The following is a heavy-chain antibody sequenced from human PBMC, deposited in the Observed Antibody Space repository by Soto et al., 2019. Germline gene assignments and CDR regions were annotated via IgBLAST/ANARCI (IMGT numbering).Heavy chain of an antibody. V-gene: IGHV5-51*01. CDR3: ARYGCSSTSCYPDYYGMGV. CDR2: IYPGDSDT. D-gene: IGHD2-2*01. J-gene: IGHJ6*02. Sequence: PRESLKISCKGSGYSFTSYWIGWVRQMPGKGLEWMGIIYPGDSDTRYSPSFQGQVTISADKSISTAYLQWSSLKASDTAMYYCARYGCSSTSCYPDYYGMGVWGQGTTVTVSS. CDR1: GYSFTSYW.